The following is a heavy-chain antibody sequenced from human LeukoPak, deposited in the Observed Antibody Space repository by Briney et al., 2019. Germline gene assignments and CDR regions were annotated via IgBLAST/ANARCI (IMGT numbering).Heavy chain of an antibody. CDR1: GFTFSSYS. CDR2: ISGSGGST. V-gene: IGHV3-23*01. D-gene: IGHD3-22*01. CDR3: AKASAMIVVVSKHFDY. J-gene: IGHJ4*02. Sequence: GGSLRLSCAASGFTFSSYSMNWVRQAPGKGLEWVSAISGSGGSTYYADSVKGRFTISRDNSKNTLYLQMNSLRAEDTAVYYCAKASAMIVVVSKHFDYWGQGTLVTVSS.